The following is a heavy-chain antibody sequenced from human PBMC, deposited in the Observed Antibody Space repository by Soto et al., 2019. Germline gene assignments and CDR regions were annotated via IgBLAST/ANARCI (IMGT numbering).Heavy chain of an antibody. V-gene: IGHV4-31*03. Sequence: QVQLQESGPGLVEPSQTLSLTCTVSGGSISSGGYYWSWIRQHPGKGLEWIGYIYYSGSTYFNPSLKSRVTISLDTSKNQFSLKLSSVTAADTAVYYCARGCNYGDYMKCLSWGQGTLVTVSS. J-gene: IGHJ5*02. CDR1: GGSISSGGYY. D-gene: IGHD4-17*01. CDR3: ARGCNYGDYMKCLS. CDR2: IYYSGST.